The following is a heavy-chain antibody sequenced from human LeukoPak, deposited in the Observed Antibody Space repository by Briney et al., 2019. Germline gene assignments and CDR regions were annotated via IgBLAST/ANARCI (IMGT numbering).Heavy chain of an antibody. V-gene: IGHV3-30-3*01. CDR1: GFTFSSYA. D-gene: IGHD1-14*01. J-gene: IGHJ4*02. Sequence: PGRSLRLSCAASGFTFSSYAMHWVRQAPGKGLEWVAVISYDGSNKYYADSVKGRFTISRDNSKNTLYLQMNSLRAEDTAVYYCARAPERVFDYWGQGTLVTVSS. CDR3: ARAPERVFDY. CDR2: ISYDGSNK.